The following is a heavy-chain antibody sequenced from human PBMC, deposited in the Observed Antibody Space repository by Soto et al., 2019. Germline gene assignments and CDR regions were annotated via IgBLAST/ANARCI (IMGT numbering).Heavy chain of an antibody. CDR1: GFTFSSYS. J-gene: IGHJ6*02. D-gene: IGHD2-2*01. CDR3: ARDDGIVVVPAARGYYYYYGMDV. V-gene: IGHV3-21*01. CDR2: ISSSSRYI. Sequence: PGGSLRLSCAASGFTFSSYSMNWVRQAPGKGLEWVSSISSSSRYIYYADSVKGRFTISRDNAKNSLYLQMNSLRAEDTAVYYCARDDGIVVVPAARGYYYYYGMDVCGQGTTVTVSS.